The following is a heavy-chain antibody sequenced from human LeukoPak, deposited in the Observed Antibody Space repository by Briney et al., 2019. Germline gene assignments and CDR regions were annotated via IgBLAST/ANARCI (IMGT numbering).Heavy chain of an antibody. CDR2: ISSSSSYI. J-gene: IGHJ4*02. CDR1: GFTFNSYG. Sequence: PGGSLRLSCAASGFTFNSYGMTWVRQAPGKGLEWVSSISSSSSYIYYADSVKGRFTISRDNAKNSLYLQMNSLRAEDTAVYYCARDIGRGDYWGQGTLVTVSS. CDR3: ARDIGRGDY. V-gene: IGHV3-21*01. D-gene: IGHD1-26*01.